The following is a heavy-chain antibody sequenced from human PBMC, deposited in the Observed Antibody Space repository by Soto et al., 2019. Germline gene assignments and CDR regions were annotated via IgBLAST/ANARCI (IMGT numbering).Heavy chain of an antibody. D-gene: IGHD2-2*01. J-gene: IGHJ6*02. CDR1: GFTFSSYA. Sequence: GGSLRLSCAASGFTFSSYAMTWVRQAPGKGLEWVSAISGSGGSTYYADSVKGRFTISRDNSKNMLYLQMNSLRAEDTAVYYCAKEVGVTGDYYYGMDVWGQGTTVTVSS. CDR2: ISGSGGST. CDR3: AKEVGVTGDYYYGMDV. V-gene: IGHV3-23*01.